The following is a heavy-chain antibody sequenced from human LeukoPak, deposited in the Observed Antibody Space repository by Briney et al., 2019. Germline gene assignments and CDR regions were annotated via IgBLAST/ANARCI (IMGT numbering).Heavy chain of an antibody. J-gene: IGHJ4*02. D-gene: IGHD2-21*02. CDR2: IYYSGST. Sequence: SETLSLTCTVSGGSISSSSYYWGWIRQAPGKGLEWIGSIYYSGSTYYNPSLKSLVTISVDTSKNQFSLKLSSVTAADTAVYYCARHAVVTALYYFDYWGQGTLVTVSS. V-gene: IGHV4-39*01. CDR3: ARHAVVTALYYFDY. CDR1: GGSISSSSYY.